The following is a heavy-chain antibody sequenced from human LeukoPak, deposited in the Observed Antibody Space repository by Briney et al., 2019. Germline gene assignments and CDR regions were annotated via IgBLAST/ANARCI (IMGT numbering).Heavy chain of an antibody. V-gene: IGHV3-23*01. CDR1: GFTFSSYA. CDR3: ARDDVVGMATILEY. CDR2: ISGSGGST. D-gene: IGHD5-24*01. Sequence: GGSLRLSCAASGFTFSSYAMSWVRQAPGKGLEWVSAISGSGGSTYYADSVKGRFTISRDNSKNTLYLQMNSLRDEDTAVYYCARDDVVGMATILEYWGQGTLVTVSS. J-gene: IGHJ4*02.